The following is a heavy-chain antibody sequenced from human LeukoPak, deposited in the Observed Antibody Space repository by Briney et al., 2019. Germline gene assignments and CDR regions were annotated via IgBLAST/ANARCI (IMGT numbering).Heavy chain of an antibody. CDR1: GYTFSDYY. Sequence: ASVKVSCKASGYTFSDYYMHWVRQAPGQGLEWVGWINPNNGVTNYAQKFQGWVTVTRDTSISTAYMELSRLKSDDTAVYYCARGEVSRGLDFWGQGTLVTVSS. CDR3: ARGEVSRGLDF. CDR2: INPNNGVT. V-gene: IGHV1-2*04. D-gene: IGHD5/OR15-5a*01. J-gene: IGHJ4*02.